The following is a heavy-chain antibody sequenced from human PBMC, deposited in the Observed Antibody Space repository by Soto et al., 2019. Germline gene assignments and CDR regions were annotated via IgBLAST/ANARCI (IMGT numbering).Heavy chain of an antibody. CDR1: GFTFSSYA. J-gene: IGHJ4*02. CDR2: ISGSGGST. V-gene: IGHV3-23*01. Sequence: GGSLRLSCAASGFTFSSYAMSWVRQAPGKGLEWVSAISGSGGSTYYADSVKGRFTISRDNSKNTLYLQMNSLRAEDTAVYYCAKDEGSGSYYNSRFTPLDMIVGWPIYYWGQGTLVTVSS. D-gene: IGHD3-10*01. CDR3: AKDEGSGSYYNSRFTPLDMIVGWPIYY.